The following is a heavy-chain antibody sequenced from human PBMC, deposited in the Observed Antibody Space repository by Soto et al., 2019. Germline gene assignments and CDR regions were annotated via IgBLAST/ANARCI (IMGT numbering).Heavy chain of an antibody. CDR1: GFTFSSYW. CDR2: IKQDGSEK. Sequence: GGSLRLSCAASGFTFSSYWMSWVRQAPGKGLEWVANIKQDGSEKYYVDSVKGRFTISRDNAKNSLYLQMNSLRAEDTAVYYCASDYDYIWGSYRLHDYWGQGTLVTVSS. D-gene: IGHD3-16*02. CDR3: ASDYDYIWGSYRLHDY. J-gene: IGHJ4*02. V-gene: IGHV3-7*01.